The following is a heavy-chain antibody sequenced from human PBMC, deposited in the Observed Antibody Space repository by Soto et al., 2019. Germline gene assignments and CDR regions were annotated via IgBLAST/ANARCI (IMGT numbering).Heavy chain of an antibody. V-gene: IGHV1-69*13. D-gene: IGHD7-27*01. CDR3: ARGFIIPGDHHAFDI. Sequence: ASVKVSCKASGGTFSSYAISWVRQAPGQGLEWMGGIIPIFGTANYAQKFQGRVTITADESTSTAYMELSSLRSEDTAVYFCARGFIIPGDHHAFDIWGQGTMVTVSS. CDR2: IIPIFGTA. J-gene: IGHJ3*02. CDR1: GGTFSSYA.